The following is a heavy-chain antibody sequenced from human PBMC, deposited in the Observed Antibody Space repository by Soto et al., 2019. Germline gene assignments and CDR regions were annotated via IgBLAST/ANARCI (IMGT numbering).Heavy chain of an antibody. CDR2: VSSSGSAV. J-gene: IGHJ4*02. D-gene: IGHD5-12*01. Sequence: GGSLRLTCAASGFTFLIYEMNWVRQAPGKGLEWVSFVSSSGSAVYYADSVKGRFTISRDNAKKSLYLQMNNLRAEDTAVYYCASALEDGYNYFEYWGQGAMVTV. V-gene: IGHV3-48*03. CDR1: GFTFLIYE. CDR3: ASALEDGYNYFEY.